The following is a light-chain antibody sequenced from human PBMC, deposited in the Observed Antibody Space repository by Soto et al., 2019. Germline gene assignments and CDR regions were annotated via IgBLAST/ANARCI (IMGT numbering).Light chain of an antibody. V-gene: IGLV6-57*04. CDR1: SGDIASNS. CDR2: EDN. CDR3: QSYDSNTVV. Sequence: NFMVTQPHSVSESPGKTVIISCTRSSGDIASNSVQWYQQRPGSAPSTVIYEDNQRPSGVPDRFSGSTDGSSNSASLTISGLQTEDEADYYCQSYDSNTVVFGGGTKVTVL. J-gene: IGLJ2*01.